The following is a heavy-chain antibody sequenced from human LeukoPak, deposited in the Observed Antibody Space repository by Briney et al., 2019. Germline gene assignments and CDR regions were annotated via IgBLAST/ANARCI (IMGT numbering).Heavy chain of an antibody. CDR3: ARRAGGYSHPYDY. CDR1: GFNFSTYA. J-gene: IGHJ4*02. V-gene: IGHV3-23*01. D-gene: IGHD4-23*01. CDR2: ISVTGGNT. Sequence: GGSLRLSCTASGFNFSTYAMSWVRQAPGKGPEWVSGISVTGGNTYYADSVKGRFTISRDYSKNTLHLQMNSLRADDTAVYYCARRAGGYSHPYDYWGQGILVTVSS.